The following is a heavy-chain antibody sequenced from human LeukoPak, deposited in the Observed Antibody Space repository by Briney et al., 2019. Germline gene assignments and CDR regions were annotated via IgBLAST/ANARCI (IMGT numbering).Heavy chain of an antibody. CDR2: IKPNSGGT. Sequence: ASVKVSCKASGYTFTGYYMHWVRQAPGQGLEWMGWIKPNSGGTNYAQKFQGRVTMTRDTSISTAYMELSRLRSDDTAVYYCAREGGSSWYSVDYYMDVWGKGTTVTVSS. V-gene: IGHV1-2*02. CDR3: AREGGSSWYSVDYYMDV. CDR1: GYTFTGYY. J-gene: IGHJ6*03. D-gene: IGHD6-13*01.